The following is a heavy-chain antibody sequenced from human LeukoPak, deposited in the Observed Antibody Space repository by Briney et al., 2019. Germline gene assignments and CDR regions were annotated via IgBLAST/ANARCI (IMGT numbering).Heavy chain of an antibody. D-gene: IGHD6-13*01. CDR2: IIPIFGTA. Sequence: ASVKVSCKASGGTFSSYAISWVRQAPGQGLEWMGGIIPIFGTANYAQKFQGRVTITADKSTSTAYMELSSLRSKDTAVYYCARDPHTLYSSSWSNWFDPWGQGTLVTVSS. CDR3: ARDPHTLYSSSWSNWFDP. V-gene: IGHV1-69*06. J-gene: IGHJ5*02. CDR1: GGTFSSYA.